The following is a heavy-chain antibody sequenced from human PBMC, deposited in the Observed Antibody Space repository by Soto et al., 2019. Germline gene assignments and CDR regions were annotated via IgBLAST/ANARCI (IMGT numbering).Heavy chain of an antibody. CDR2: IQSGDSA. CDR3: ARIGAGY. Sequence: EVQLVESGGGLVQPGGSLRLSCAASGFTVSSTYMSWVRQAPGKGLQWVSTIQSGDSAYYADSVNGRFTISRDTSKNTLYLQMNSLRVDDTAVYYCARIGAGYWGQGTLVTVSS. V-gene: IGHV3-66*01. CDR1: GFTVSSTY. J-gene: IGHJ4*02.